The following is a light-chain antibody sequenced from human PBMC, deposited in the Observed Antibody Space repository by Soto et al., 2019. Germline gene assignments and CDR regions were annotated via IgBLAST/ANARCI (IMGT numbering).Light chain of an antibody. CDR3: QQRSNWPLT. J-gene: IGKJ4*01. V-gene: IGKV3-11*01. CDR1: QSVSRY. Sequence: EILLTQSPDTLSLSPGESATISCRASQSVSRYLAWYQQKPGQTPRLLIYDASNRAAGIPARFSGSGSGTDFTLTISSLEPEDFAVYYCQQRSNWPLTFGGGTKVDIK. CDR2: DAS.